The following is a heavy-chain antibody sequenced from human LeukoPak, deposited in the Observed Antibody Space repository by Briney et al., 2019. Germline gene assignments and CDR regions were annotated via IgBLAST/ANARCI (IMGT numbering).Heavy chain of an antibody. Sequence: HPGGSLRLSCAASGFTFSSYGMHWVRQAPGKGLEWVAVISYDGSNKYYADSVKGRFTISRDNSKNTLYLQMNSLRAEDTAVYYCAKGLHYYDSSPYSDYWGQGTLVTVSS. CDR3: AKGLHYYDSSPYSDY. CDR2: ISYDGSNK. D-gene: IGHD3-22*01. CDR1: GFTFSSYG. V-gene: IGHV3-30*18. J-gene: IGHJ4*02.